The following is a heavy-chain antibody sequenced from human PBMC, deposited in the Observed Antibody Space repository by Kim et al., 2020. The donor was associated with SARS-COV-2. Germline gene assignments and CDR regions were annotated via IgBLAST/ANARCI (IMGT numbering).Heavy chain of an antibody. CDR1: GFTFSSYW. CDR2: IKQDGSEK. CDR3: MGGPAGDY. Sequence: GGSLRLSCAASGFTFSSYWMTWVCQGLGKGLEWVCNIKQDGSEKYYMDSVKGRFTISRDNAKNSLYLQMNSLRAEDTAVYYCMGGPAGDYWGQGTLVTVSS. J-gene: IGHJ4*02. V-gene: IGHV3-7*01. D-gene: IGHD6-25*01.